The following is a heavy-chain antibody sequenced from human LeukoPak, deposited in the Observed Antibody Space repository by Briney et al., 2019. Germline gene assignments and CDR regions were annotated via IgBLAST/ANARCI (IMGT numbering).Heavy chain of an antibody. D-gene: IGHD3-3*01. CDR1: GYTFTSYG. CDR3: ARDYDFWSGYPTGDWFDP. J-gene: IGHJ5*02. V-gene: IGHV1-18*01. CDR2: ISAYNGNT. Sequence: ASVTVSFKSSGYTFTSYGISWVRQAPGQGLEWMGWISAYNGNTNYAQKLQGRVTMTTDTSTSTAYMELRSLRSDDTAVYYCARDYDFWSGYPTGDWFDPWGQGTLVTVSS.